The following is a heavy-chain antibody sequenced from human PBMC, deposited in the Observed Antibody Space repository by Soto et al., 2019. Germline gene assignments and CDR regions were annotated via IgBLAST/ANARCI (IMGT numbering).Heavy chain of an antibody. J-gene: IGHJ6*02. Sequence: GGSLRLSCAASGFTFSSYSMNWVRQAPGKGLEWVSYISSSSSTIYYADSVKGRFTISRDNAKNSLYLQMNSLRDEDTAVYYCARDDIVVVPAAKDYYYGMDVWGQGTTVTVSS. CDR3: ARDDIVVVPAAKDYYYGMDV. D-gene: IGHD2-2*01. CDR1: GFTFSSYS. CDR2: ISSSSSTI. V-gene: IGHV3-48*02.